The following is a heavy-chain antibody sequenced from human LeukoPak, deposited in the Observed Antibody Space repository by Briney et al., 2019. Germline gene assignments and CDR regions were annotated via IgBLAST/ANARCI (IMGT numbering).Heavy chain of an antibody. CDR3: ARVQLPHRLDP. J-gene: IGHJ5*02. Sequence: ASVKVSCKASGYTFTSYYMHWVRQAPGQGLEWMGIINPSGGSTSYAQKFQGRVTMTRDMSTSTVYMELSSLRSEDTAVYYCARVQLPHRLDPWGQGTLVTVSS. V-gene: IGHV1-46*01. D-gene: IGHD1-26*01. CDR2: INPSGGST. CDR1: GYTFTSYY.